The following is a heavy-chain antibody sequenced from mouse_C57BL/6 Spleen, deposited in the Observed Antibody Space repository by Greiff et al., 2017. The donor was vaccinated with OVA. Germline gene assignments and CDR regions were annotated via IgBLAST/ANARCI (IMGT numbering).Heavy chain of an antibody. CDR3: ARDGLLGIPFAY. CDR1: GFTFSSYA. Sequence: EVQRVESGGGLVKPGGSLKLSCAASGFTFSSYAMSWVRQTPEKRLEWVATISDGGSYTYYPDNVKGRFTISRDNAKNNLYLQMSHLKSEDTAMYYCARDGLLGIPFAYWGQGTLVTVSA. D-gene: IGHD3-1*01. V-gene: IGHV5-4*01. CDR2: ISDGGSYT. J-gene: IGHJ3*01.